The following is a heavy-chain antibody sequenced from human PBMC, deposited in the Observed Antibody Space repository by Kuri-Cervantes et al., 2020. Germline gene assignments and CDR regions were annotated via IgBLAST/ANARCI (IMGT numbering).Heavy chain of an antibody. CDR2: IIPIFGTA. CDR3: ARDRREGHQWLVPWSYYYYGMDV. J-gene: IGHJ6*02. D-gene: IGHD6-19*01. V-gene: IGHV1-69*13. Sequence: SVKVSCKASGYAFTGYYMHWVRQAPGQGLEWMGGIIPIFGTANYAQKFQGRVTITADESTSTAYMELSSLRSEDTAVYYCARDRREGHQWLVPWSYYYYGMDVWGQGTTVTVSS. CDR1: GYAFTGYY.